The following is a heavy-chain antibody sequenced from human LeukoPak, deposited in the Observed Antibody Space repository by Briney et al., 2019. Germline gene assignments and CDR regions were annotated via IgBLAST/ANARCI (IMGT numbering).Heavy chain of an antibody. Sequence: PSETLSLTCTVSGGSISSYYWSWIRQPPGKGLEWIGYIYYSGSTNYNPSLKSRVTISVDTSKNQFSLKLSSVTAADTAVYYCARALTSSSWYCRNCYYFDYWGQGTLVTVSS. J-gene: IGHJ4*02. CDR2: IYYSGST. D-gene: IGHD6-13*01. V-gene: IGHV4-59*01. CDR3: ARALTSSSWYCRNCYYFDY. CDR1: GGSISSYY.